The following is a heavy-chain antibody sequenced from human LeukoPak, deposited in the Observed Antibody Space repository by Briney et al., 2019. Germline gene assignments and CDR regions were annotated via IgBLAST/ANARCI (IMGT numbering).Heavy chain of an antibody. CDR1: GFTFSSYE. Sequence: PGGSLRLSCAASGFTFSSYEMNWVRQAPGKGLEWVSYISSSGSTIYYADSVKGRFTISRDNSKNSLYLQMNSLRAEDTALYYCAKGKRDPAYYYYYYMDVWGKGTTVTVSS. CDR2: ISSSGSTI. V-gene: IGHV3-48*03. J-gene: IGHJ6*03. CDR3: AKGKRDPAYYYYYYMDV. D-gene: IGHD2-2*01.